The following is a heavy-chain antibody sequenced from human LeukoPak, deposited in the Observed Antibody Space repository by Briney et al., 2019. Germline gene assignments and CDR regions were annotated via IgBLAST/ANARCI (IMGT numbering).Heavy chain of an antibody. J-gene: IGHJ3*02. Sequence: SGPALVKPTQTLTLTCTFSGFSLSPSGMCVSWIRQPPGKALEWLARIDWDDDKYYSTSLKTRLTISKDTSKNQVVLTMTNMDPVDTATYYCARITAARLYAFDIWGQGTMVTVSS. CDR3: ARITAARLYAFDI. CDR1: GFSLSPSGMC. V-gene: IGHV2-70*11. D-gene: IGHD6-6*01. CDR2: IDWDDDK.